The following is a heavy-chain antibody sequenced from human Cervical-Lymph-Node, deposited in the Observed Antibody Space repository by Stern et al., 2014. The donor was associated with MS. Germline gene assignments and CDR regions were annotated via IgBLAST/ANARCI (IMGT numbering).Heavy chain of an antibody. CDR3: ARGFKWKGYFDS. CDR2: IYDSGIT. V-gene: IGHV4-31*03. Sequence: VQLVESGPGTVKPSQTLSLTCTVSGGAINSGGSYWNWLRQQPGKGLEWIGNIYDSGITSYNPSLKSRVSISGDTSMNQFSLTLSSVTAADTAVYFCARGFKWKGYFDSWGQGTLVTVSS. CDR1: GGAINSGGSY. J-gene: IGHJ4*02. D-gene: IGHD1-1*01.